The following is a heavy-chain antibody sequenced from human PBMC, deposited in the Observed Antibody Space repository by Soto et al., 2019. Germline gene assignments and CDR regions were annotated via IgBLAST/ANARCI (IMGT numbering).Heavy chain of an antibody. J-gene: IGHJ6*02. CDR3: ARLLAYNWNGGYYYSGMDV. CDR2: IYYSGST. CDR1: GGSISSSSYY. V-gene: IGHV4-39*01. Sequence: QLQLQESGPGLVKPSETLSLTCTVSGGSISSSSYYWGWIRQPPGKGLEWIGSIYYSGSTYYNPSLKRRVNITVDTSKNQFSLKPSSVTAADTAVYYCARLLAYNWNGGYYYSGMDVWGQGTTVTVSS. D-gene: IGHD1-20*01.